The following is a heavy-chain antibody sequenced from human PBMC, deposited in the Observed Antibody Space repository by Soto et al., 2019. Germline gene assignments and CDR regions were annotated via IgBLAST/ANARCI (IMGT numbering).Heavy chain of an antibody. Sequence: SETLSLTCTVSGGSISSYYWSWIRQPPGKGLGWIGYIYYSGSANYNPSLKSRVTISVDTSKNQFSLKLSSVTAADTAVYYCARAREDYYYDSSGYYNDYWGQGTPVTVSS. CDR3: ARAREDYYYDSSGYYNDY. CDR2: IYYSGSA. J-gene: IGHJ4*02. V-gene: IGHV4-59*01. CDR1: GGSISSYY. D-gene: IGHD3-22*01.